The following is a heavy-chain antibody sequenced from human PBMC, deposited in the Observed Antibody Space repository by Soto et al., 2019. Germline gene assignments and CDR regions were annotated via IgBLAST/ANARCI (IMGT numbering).Heavy chain of an antibody. CDR2: INWDDDK. CDR1: GFSLTTRGVA. D-gene: IGHD3-22*01. CDR3: AHKGGEYYYDPSGYSYFDY. V-gene: IGHV2-5*02. J-gene: IGHJ4*02. Sequence: QITLKESGPTLVKPTQTLTLTCTFSGFSLTTRGVAVAWIRQPPGKALEWLALINWDDDKRYSPSLKNRLTIPKDASKNQVVLIMTNMDPVDTATYYCAHKGGEYYYDPSGYSYFDYWGPGTLVTVSS.